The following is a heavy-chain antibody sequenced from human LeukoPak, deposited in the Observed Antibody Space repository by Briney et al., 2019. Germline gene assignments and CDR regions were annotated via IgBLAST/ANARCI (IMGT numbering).Heavy chain of an antibody. CDR2: ISYSGTT. D-gene: IGHD6-19*01. J-gene: IGHJ5*02. CDR1: SASISSSPYY. V-gene: IGHV4-39*07. Sequence: SETLSLTCTVSSASISSSPYYWGWIRQSPGKGLEWIGSISYSGTTYYNPSLKSRVTISVDTSKNQFSLKLSSVTAADTAVYLCSRAVAGSVGWFDPWGQGTLVTVSS. CDR3: SRAVAGSVGWFDP.